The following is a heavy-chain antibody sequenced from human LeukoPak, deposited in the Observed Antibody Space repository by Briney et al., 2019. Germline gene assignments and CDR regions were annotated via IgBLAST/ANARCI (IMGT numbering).Heavy chain of an antibody. J-gene: IGHJ4*02. CDR3: ARDGAAAAVNRALDY. V-gene: IGHV4-39*07. D-gene: IGHD6-13*01. Sequence: SETLSLTCTVSGGSISSSSYYWGWIRQPPGKGLEWIGSIYYSGSTYYNSSLKSRVTISVDTSRNQFSLKLSSVTAADTAVYYCARDGAAAAVNRALDYWGQGTLVTVSS. CDR1: GGSISSSSYY. CDR2: IYYSGST.